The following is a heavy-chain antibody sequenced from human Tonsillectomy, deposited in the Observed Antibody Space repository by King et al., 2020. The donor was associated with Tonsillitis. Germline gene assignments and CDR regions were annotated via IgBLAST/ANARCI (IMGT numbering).Heavy chain of an antibody. J-gene: IGHJ4*02. CDR2: ISTTGNTI. Sequence: VQLVESGGGLVQPGGSLRLSCAASGFTFSSYIMNWVRQAPGKGLEWVSYISTTGNTIYYADSVKGRFTISRDNANKSLYLQMNSLRAEDTAVYYCVRVGFTGDYWGQGTLVTVSS. V-gene: IGHV3-48*01. CDR3: VRVGFTGDY. CDR1: GFTFSSYI. D-gene: IGHD1-1*01.